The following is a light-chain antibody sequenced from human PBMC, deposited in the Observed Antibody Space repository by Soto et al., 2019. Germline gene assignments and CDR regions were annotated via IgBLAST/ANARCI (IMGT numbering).Light chain of an antibody. Sequence: DIQMTQSPSTLSESVGDRVTISCRASQTISSWLAWYQQKPGKAPKLLIYKASSLEYGVPSRFSGSGSGTEFTLTIDSLQPDDFATYYCQQYNTYSRTFGQGTKLDIK. J-gene: IGKJ2*01. V-gene: IGKV1-5*03. CDR1: QTISSW. CDR3: QQYNTYSRT. CDR2: KAS.